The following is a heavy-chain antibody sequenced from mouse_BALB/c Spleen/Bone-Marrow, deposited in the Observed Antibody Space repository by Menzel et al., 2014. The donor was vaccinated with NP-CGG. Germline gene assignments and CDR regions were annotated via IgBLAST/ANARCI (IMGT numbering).Heavy chain of an antibody. Sequence: EVKLVESGGGLVQPGESLKLSCESNEYEFPSHDMSWVRKTPEKRLELVAAINSDGGSTYYPDAMERRFIISRDNSKKTLYLQMSSQRSEDTAFYYCARHVDYYGSSLFAYWGQGTLVTVSA. CDR2: INSDGGST. J-gene: IGHJ3*01. D-gene: IGHD1-1*01. V-gene: IGHV5-2*01. CDR3: ARHVDYYGSSLFAY. CDR1: EYEFPSHD.